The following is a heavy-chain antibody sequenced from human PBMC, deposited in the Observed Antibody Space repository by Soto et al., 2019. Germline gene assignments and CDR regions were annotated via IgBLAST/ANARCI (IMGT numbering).Heavy chain of an antibody. J-gene: IGHJ4*02. CDR2: IKEDGSER. CDR3: AREKRANSYFDY. D-gene: IGHD6-25*01. V-gene: IGHV3-7*01. Sequence: GGSLRLSCAASGFIFRNYLMSWVRQAPGRGLEWVANIKEDGSERYYVDSVNGRFTISRVNAKNSLYLEMTRPRADDTAIYYCAREKRANSYFDYWGQGTRVTVSS. CDR1: GFIFRNYL.